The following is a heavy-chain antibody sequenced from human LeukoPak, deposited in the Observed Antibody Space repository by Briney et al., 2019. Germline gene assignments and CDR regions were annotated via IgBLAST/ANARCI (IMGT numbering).Heavy chain of an antibody. CDR2: ISAYNGNT. D-gene: IGHD5-18*01. V-gene: IGHV1-18*01. CDR3: ARGKENSYGYSWFDP. J-gene: IGHJ5*02. Sequence: GASVKVSCKASGGTFSSYAISWVRQAPGQGLEWMGWISAYNGNTNYAQKLQGRVTMTTDTSTSTAYMELRSLRSDDTAVYYCARGKENSYGYSWFDPWGQGTLVTVSS. CDR1: GGTFSSYA.